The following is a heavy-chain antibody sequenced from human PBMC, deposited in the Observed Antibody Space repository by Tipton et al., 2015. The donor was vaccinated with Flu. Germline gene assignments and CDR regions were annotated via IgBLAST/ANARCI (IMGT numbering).Heavy chain of an antibody. Sequence: TLSLTCTVSGGSISSSSYYWTWIRQPAGKGLEWTGQIYTSGSTKYNPSLKSRVTISIDTSKNQFSLNMRSVTAADMAVYYCARRDYSNYVSDPKSWFDPWGQGTLVAVSS. V-gene: IGHV4-61*09. J-gene: IGHJ5*02. D-gene: IGHD4-11*01. CDR1: GGSISSSSYY. CDR2: IYTSGST. CDR3: ARRDYSNYVSDPKSWFDP.